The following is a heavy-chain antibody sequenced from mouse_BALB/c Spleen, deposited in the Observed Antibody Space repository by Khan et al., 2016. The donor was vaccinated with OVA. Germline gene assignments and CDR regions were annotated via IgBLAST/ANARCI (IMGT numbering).Heavy chain of an antibody. CDR3: ARRGYYGNYGYAMDY. J-gene: IGHJ4*01. Sequence: EVQLKQSGGGLVQPGGSLRLSCATSGFTFTDYYMSWVRQPPGKALEWLGFIRNKANGYTTEYSASVKGRFTISRDNSQSILYLQMNTLRAEDSATYYCARRGYYGNYGYAMDYWGQGTSVTVSS. D-gene: IGHD2-1*01. CDR2: IRNKANGYTT. CDR1: GFTFTDYY. V-gene: IGHV7-3*02.